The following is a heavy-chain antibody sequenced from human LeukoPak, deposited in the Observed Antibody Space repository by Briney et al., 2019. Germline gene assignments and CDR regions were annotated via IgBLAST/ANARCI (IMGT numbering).Heavy chain of an antibody. Sequence: SETLSLTCAVDGGSFSGYYWSWIRQPPGKGLEWIGEINHSGSTNYNPSLKSRVTISVDTSKNQFSLKLSSVTAADTAVYYCARGVSRYFDWLPNYGMDVWGKGTTVTVSS. D-gene: IGHD3-9*01. CDR2: INHSGST. J-gene: IGHJ6*04. CDR3: ARGVSRYFDWLPNYGMDV. CDR1: GGSFSGYY. V-gene: IGHV4-34*01.